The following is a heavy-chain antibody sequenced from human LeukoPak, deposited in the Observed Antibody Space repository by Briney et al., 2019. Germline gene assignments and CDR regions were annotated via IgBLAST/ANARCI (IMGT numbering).Heavy chain of an antibody. J-gene: IGHJ3*02. V-gene: IGHV1-8*03. Sequence: ASVKVSCKASGYTFTSYDINWVRQATGQGLEWMGWMNPNSGNTGYAQKFQGRVTITRNTSISTAYMELSSLRSEDTAVYYCASLPSKHHAFDIWGQGTMVTVSS. CDR3: ASLPSKHHAFDI. CDR2: MNPNSGNT. CDR1: GYTFTSYD. D-gene: IGHD2-2*01.